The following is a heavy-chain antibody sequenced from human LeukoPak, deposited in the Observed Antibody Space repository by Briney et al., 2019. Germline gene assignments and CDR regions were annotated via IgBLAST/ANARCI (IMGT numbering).Heavy chain of an antibody. CDR3: ASADSSGYYSHDAFDI. CDR1: GFTFSSYW. Sequence: GGSLRLSCAASGFTFSSYWMSWVRQAPGKGLEWVSSITRSSYIYCADSVKGRFTISRDNSKNTLYLQMNSLRAEDTAVYYCASADSSGYYSHDAFDIWGQGTMVTVSS. D-gene: IGHD3-22*01. V-gene: IGHV3-21*04. J-gene: IGHJ3*02. CDR2: ITRSSYI.